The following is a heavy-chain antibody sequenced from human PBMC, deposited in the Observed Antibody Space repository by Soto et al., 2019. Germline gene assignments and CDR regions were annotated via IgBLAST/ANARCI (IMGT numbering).Heavy chain of an antibody. D-gene: IGHD3-10*01. Sequence: PSETLSLTCTVSGGSISSYYWSWIRQPPGKGLEWIGYIYYSGSTNYNPSLKSRVTISVDTSKNQFSLKLSSVTAADTAVYYCASLYGSGSYGYYYYGMDVWGQGTTVT. CDR1: GGSISSYY. V-gene: IGHV4-59*12. CDR2: IYYSGST. J-gene: IGHJ6*02. CDR3: ASLYGSGSYGYYYYGMDV.